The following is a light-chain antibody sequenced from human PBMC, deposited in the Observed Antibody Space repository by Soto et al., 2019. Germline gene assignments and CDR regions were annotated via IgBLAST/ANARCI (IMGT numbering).Light chain of an antibody. CDR3: CSNAGSSLYV. J-gene: IGLJ1*01. CDR2: EDS. CDR1: SSDVGSYNL. V-gene: IGLV2-23*01. Sequence: QSALTQPASVSGSPGQSITISCTGTSSDVGSYNLVSWYQQHPGKAPKLMIYEDSKRPSGVSNRFSGSKSGNTASLTISGLQAEDEADYYCCSNAGSSLYVFGTGTKLTVL.